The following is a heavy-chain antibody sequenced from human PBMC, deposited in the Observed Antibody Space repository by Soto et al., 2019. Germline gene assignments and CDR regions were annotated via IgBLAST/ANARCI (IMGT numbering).Heavy chain of an antibody. CDR2: IIPIFGTA. CDR3: ARCPTSRLTYYYGSGSHTGSYYYYGMDV. D-gene: IGHD3-10*01. Sequence: QVQLVQSGAEVKKPGSSVKVSCKASGGTFSSYAISWVRQAPGQGLEWMGGIIPIFGTANYAQKFQGRVTITADESTSTAYMELSSLRSEDTAVYYCARCPTSRLTYYYGSGSHTGSYYYYGMDVWGQGTTVTVSS. CDR1: GGTFSSYA. V-gene: IGHV1-69*01. J-gene: IGHJ6*02.